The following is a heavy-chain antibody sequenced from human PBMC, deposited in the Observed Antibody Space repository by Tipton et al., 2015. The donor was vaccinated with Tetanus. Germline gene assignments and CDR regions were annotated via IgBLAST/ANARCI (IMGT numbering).Heavy chain of an antibody. D-gene: IGHD1-14*01. Sequence: SGFPFSSYLMTWVRQAPGKGLELVASLKHDATEEYYVDSVKGRFAISRDNARNLLFLQMNGLRVEDTAVYYCARDVTGTASGRRWGQGTLVTVSS. V-gene: IGHV3-7*01. CDR1: GFPFSSYL. CDR2: LKHDATEE. CDR3: ARDVTGTASGRR. J-gene: IGHJ4*02.